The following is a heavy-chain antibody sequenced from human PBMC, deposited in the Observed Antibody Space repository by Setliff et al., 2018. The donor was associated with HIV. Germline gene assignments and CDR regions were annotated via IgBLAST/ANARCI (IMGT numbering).Heavy chain of an antibody. J-gene: IGHJ6*03. CDR1: GFSLSNARMG. Sequence: SGPTLVNPTETLTLTCTVSGFSLSNARMGVSWIRQPPGKALEWLAHIFSNDEKSYCTSLKSRLTISKDTSKSQVVLTMTNMDPVDTATYYCARIDYGDTYYMDVWGKGTTVTVSS. CDR2: IFSNDEK. D-gene: IGHD4-17*01. V-gene: IGHV2-26*01. CDR3: ARIDYGDTYYMDV.